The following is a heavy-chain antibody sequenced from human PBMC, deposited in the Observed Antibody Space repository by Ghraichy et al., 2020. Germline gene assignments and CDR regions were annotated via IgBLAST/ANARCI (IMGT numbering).Heavy chain of an antibody. CDR1: GGSINNYY. Sequence: SETLSLTCIVSGGSINNYYWNWIRQPPGKGLEWIAFIYNSVTTNYNPSLKGRATISMDTSKNQFSLDLRSLTVADTAVYYCARWSHGLDRWGQGTLGAVSS. J-gene: IGHJ5*02. CDR3: ARWSHGLDR. V-gene: IGHV4-59*01. CDR2: IYNSVTT.